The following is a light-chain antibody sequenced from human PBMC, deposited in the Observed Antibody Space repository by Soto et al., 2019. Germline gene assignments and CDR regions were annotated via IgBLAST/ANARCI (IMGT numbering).Light chain of an antibody. CDR3: CSYADNYSYV. CDR1: SSDVGAYNY. V-gene: IGLV2-11*01. J-gene: IGLJ1*01. Sequence: QSVLTQPRSVSGSPGQSVTISCTGTSSDVGAYNYVSWYQQHTGKAPKLMTYDVSKRPSGVPDRFSGSKSGNTASLTISGLQAEDEADYYCCSYADNYSYVFGTGTKVT. CDR2: DVS.